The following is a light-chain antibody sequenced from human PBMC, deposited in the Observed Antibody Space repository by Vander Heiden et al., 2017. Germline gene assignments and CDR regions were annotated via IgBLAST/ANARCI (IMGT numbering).Light chain of an antibody. CDR3: QAWDSSTVV. CDR1: KLGDKY. J-gene: IGLJ2*01. CDR2: QDT. Sequence: SYELTQPPSVSVSPGQTASITCFGDKLGDKYVCWFQQKPGQSPILVIYQDTKRPSGIPERFSGSNSGNTATLTISGTQAMDEADYYCQAWDSSTVVFVGGTKLTVL. V-gene: IGLV3-1*01.